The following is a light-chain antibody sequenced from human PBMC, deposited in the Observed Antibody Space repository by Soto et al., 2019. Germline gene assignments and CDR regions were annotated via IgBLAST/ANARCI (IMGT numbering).Light chain of an antibody. J-gene: IGKJ2*01. V-gene: IGKV3-11*01. CDR2: DAS. Sequence: EIVLTQSPATLSLSPGERATLSCRASQSVSSYLAWYQQKPGQAPRLLIYDASDRATGIPARFSGSGSGTDFTLAIGSLEPEDFAVYYCQQRSSWPPAYTFGQGTKLEIK. CDR1: QSVSSY. CDR3: QQRSSWPPAYT.